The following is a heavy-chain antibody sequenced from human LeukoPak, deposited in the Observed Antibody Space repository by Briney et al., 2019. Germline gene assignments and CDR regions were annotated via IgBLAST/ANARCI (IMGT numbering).Heavy chain of an antibody. Sequence: QTLSLTCAISGDSVSSNSAAWNWIRQSPSRGLEWLGRTYYRSKWYNDYAVSVKNRITINPDTSKNQFSLQLNSVTPEDTAVYYCARDMAPDYYDSSGYQVGFDYWGQGTLVTVSS. V-gene: IGHV6-1*01. D-gene: IGHD3-22*01. J-gene: IGHJ4*02. CDR2: TYYRSKWYN. CDR1: GDSVSSNSAA. CDR3: ARDMAPDYYDSSGYQVGFDY.